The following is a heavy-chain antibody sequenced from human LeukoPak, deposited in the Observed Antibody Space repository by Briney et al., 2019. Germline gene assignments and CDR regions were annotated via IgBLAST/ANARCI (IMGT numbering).Heavy chain of an antibody. CDR1: GFTFSNYY. V-gene: IGHV3-7*03. Sequence: GGSLRLSCVASGFTFSNYYMSWVRQAPGKGLEWVANIKQDGSEKYYVDSVKGRFTISRDNAKNSLYLQMNSLRAEDTAVYYCARTNPPIGYCSSTSCYKGFDYWGQGTLVTVSS. D-gene: IGHD2-2*02. CDR2: IKQDGSEK. J-gene: IGHJ4*02. CDR3: ARTNPPIGYCSSTSCYKGFDY.